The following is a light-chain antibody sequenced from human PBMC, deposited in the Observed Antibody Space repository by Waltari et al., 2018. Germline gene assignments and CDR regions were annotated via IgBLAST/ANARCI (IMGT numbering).Light chain of an antibody. Sequence: QPALTQPASVSGSPGQSITIFCPGTTNDVGGYNFVSWYQHRPGKAPKLIVYEVTKRAAGFSTLCSGSKSGTTASLTISGLQAEDEAVDYCHSYTGSRTYVFGTGTKVTVL. CDR2: EVT. CDR1: TNDVGGYNF. V-gene: IGLV2-14*01. J-gene: IGLJ1*01. CDR3: HSYTGSRTYV.